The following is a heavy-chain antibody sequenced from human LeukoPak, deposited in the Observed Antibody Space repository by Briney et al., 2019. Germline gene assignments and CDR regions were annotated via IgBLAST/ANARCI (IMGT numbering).Heavy chain of an antibody. V-gene: IGHV3-21*01. CDR2: ISSSSSYI. D-gene: IGHD5-18*01. Sequence: GGSLRLSCAASGFTFSSYSMNWVRQAPGKGLEWVSSISSSSSYIYYADSVKGRFTISRDNAKNSLYLQMNSLRAEDTAVYYRARGNTAMVSIDYWGQGTLVTVSS. J-gene: IGHJ4*02. CDR1: GFTFSSYS. CDR3: ARGNTAMVSIDY.